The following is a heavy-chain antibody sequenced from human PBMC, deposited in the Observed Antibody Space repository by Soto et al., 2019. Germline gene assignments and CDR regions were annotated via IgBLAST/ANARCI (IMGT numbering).Heavy chain of an antibody. D-gene: IGHD4-17*01. CDR2: ISSSSSYI. J-gene: IGHJ4*02. CDR3: AREGSDYGANRDY. CDR1: GFTFSSYS. V-gene: IGHV3-21*01. Sequence: EVQLVESGGGLVKPGGSLRLSCAASGFTFSSYSMNWVRQAPGKVLEWVSSISSSSSYIYYADSVKGRLTISRDNAKNSLYLQMNSLRAEDTAVYYCAREGSDYGANRDYWGQGTLVTVSS.